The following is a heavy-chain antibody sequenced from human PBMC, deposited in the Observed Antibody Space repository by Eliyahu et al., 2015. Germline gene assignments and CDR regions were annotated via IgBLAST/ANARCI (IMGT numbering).Heavy chain of an antibody. CDR2: VYSSGKT. CDR1: AGSISNHY. J-gene: IGHJ2*01. CDR3: ARESFGAQRSNWYFDV. Sequence: QVQLQESGPGVVKSSETLSLTCSVSAGSISNHYWSWIRQPAGKGLEWIGRVYSSGKTNSNPSLKSRVRMSVDTAKNQFSLTLIAVSAADTAVYYCARESFGAQRSNWYFDVWARGTPVTVSS. V-gene: IGHV4-4*07. D-gene: IGHD3-3*01.